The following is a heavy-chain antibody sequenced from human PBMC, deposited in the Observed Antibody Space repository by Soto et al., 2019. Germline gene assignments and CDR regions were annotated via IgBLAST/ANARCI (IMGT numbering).Heavy chain of an antibody. Sequence: SVKLSCKACGGTFSSYAISWVRQAPRQGLEWMGGIIPIFGTANYAQKFQGRVTITADESTSTAYMELSSLRSEDTAVYYCARDWEENYYGSGSYHQIRDYYGMDVWGQGTTLTVSS. J-gene: IGHJ6*02. CDR3: ARDWEENYYGSGSYHQIRDYYGMDV. CDR1: GGTFSSYA. CDR2: IIPIFGTA. D-gene: IGHD3-10*01. V-gene: IGHV1-69*13.